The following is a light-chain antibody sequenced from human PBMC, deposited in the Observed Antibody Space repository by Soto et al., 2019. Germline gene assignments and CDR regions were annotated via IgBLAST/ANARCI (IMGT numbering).Light chain of an antibody. Sequence: DIQMTHSPSTLSASVGCRFKITCRASQNINSRLAWYQQKPGKAPNLLIYDASTLESGVPSRLRGSGSGTDFTLTISSLQPEDFATYYCQQANSFPITFGHGTRLEIK. CDR2: DAS. V-gene: IGKV1-5*01. J-gene: IGKJ5*01. CDR1: QNINSR. CDR3: QQANSFPIT.